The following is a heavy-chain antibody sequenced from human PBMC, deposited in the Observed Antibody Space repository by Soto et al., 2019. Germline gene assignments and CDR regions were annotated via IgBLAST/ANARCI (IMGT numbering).Heavy chain of an antibody. CDR3: ARDGTYNDFWSPSWFDP. J-gene: IGHJ5*02. V-gene: IGHV3-48*01. Sequence: PGGSLRLSCEASRFTFTSYSMNWVRQAPGKGLEWISYISSSSSIIKYADSVKGRFTISRDNAKNSVFLQMNSLRADDTAVYYCARDGTYNDFWSPSWFDPWGQGTLVTVSS. CDR2: ISSSSSII. D-gene: IGHD3-3*01. CDR1: RFTFTSYS.